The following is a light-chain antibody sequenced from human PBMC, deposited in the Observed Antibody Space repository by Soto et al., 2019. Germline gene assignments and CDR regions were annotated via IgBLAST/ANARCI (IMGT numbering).Light chain of an antibody. Sequence: QSALTQPPSASGSPGQSGAISCTGTSGDIGGYDYVSWYQQHPGNAPKLMIYEVTKRPLGVPDRFSGAKSGNTASLTVSGLQAEDEADYDCSAYAGSNNPDVFGTGTKLTVL. J-gene: IGLJ1*01. CDR2: EVT. CDR1: SGDIGGYDY. CDR3: SAYAGSNNPDV. V-gene: IGLV2-8*01.